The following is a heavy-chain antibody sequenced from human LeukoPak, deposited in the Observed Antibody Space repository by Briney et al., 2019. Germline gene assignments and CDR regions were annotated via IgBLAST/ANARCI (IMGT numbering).Heavy chain of an antibody. Sequence: PSETLSLTCTVSGGSISSYYWTWIRQPPGKGLEWIGYIDHSGSTNYNPSLKSRVTILVDTSKNQFSLKLSSVTAADTAVYYCAGPAVTTGGMDVWGQGTTVTVSS. J-gene: IGHJ6*02. CDR2: IDHSGST. D-gene: IGHD4-4*01. CDR3: AGPAVTTGGMDV. CDR1: GGSISSYY. V-gene: IGHV4-59*08.